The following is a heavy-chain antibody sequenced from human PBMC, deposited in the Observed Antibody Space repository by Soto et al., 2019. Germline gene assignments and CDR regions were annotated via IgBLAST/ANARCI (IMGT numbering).Heavy chain of an antibody. D-gene: IGHD2-15*01. J-gene: IGHJ4*02. CDR1: GYTFTNYG. Sequence: GASVKVSCKASGYTFTNYGISWVRQAPGEGLEWVGLINTSDDSTSYAQKFQGRLTMTRDTSTSTVYMELSSLRSEDTAVYYCARGTPTRYCSGGSCTDGIDYWGQGTLVTVSS. CDR2: INTSDDST. CDR3: ARGTPTRYCSGGSCTDGIDY. V-gene: IGHV1-46*03.